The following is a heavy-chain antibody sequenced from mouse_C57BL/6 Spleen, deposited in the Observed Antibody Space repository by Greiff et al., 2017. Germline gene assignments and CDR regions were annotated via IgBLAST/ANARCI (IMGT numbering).Heavy chain of an antibody. D-gene: IGHD1-1*01. J-gene: IGHJ2*01. V-gene: IGHV1-26*01. Sequence: EVQLQQSGPELVKPGASVKISCKASGYTFTDYYMNWVKQSHGKSLEWIGDINPNNGGTSYNQKFKGKATLTVDKSSSTAYMELRSLTSEVSAVYYCARRITTVVADYWGQGTTLTVSS. CDR2: INPNNGGT. CDR1: GYTFTDYY. CDR3: ARRITTVVADY.